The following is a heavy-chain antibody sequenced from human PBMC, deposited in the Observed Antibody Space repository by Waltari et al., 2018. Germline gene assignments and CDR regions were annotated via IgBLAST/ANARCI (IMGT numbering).Heavy chain of an antibody. CDR3: ARDLYCSSTACYAPFDY. CDR1: GFSFSSHA. J-gene: IGHJ4*02. CDR2: ISGDGGAT. D-gene: IGHD2-2*01. Sequence: EVQLVESGGGLVQPGGSLRLSCAASGFSFSSHAMHWVRQAPGKGLEDVSAISGDGGATNYSNSVKGRFTISRDNSKNTLYLQMGSLRAEDMAMYYCARDLYCSSTACYAPFDYWGQGTLVTVSS. V-gene: IGHV3-64*01.